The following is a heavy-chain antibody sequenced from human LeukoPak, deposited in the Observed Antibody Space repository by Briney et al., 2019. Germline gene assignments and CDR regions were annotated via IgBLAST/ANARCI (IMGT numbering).Heavy chain of an antibody. V-gene: IGHV3-23*01. J-gene: IGHJ6*03. CDR2: ISGSGVST. Sequence: PGGSLRLACAASGFRFSSYAMSWVRQAPGKGLEWVSAISGSGVSTYYADSVKGRFTVSRDNSKNTLYLQMSSLRAEDTAVYYCAKVMPPGRIRFYSYYMDVWGKGTTVTVS. CDR3: AKVMPPGRIRFYSYYMDV. CDR1: GFRFSSYA. D-gene: IGHD2-15*01.